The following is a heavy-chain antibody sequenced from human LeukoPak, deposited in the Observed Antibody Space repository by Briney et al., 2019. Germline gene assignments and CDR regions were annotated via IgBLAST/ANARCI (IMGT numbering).Heavy chain of an antibody. V-gene: IGHV3-23*01. J-gene: IGHJ4*02. Sequence: GGSLRLSCAVSGFAFGSEAMSWVRQSPARGLEWVASISPGGGTTYYADYVKGRFTISRDNSKNTVYLQMNSLRAEDTAVYYCAKGGIGPGVREKFDCWGQGTLVTVSS. CDR1: GFAFGSEA. CDR2: ISPGGGTT. D-gene: IGHD3-10*01. CDR3: AKGGIGPGVREKFDC.